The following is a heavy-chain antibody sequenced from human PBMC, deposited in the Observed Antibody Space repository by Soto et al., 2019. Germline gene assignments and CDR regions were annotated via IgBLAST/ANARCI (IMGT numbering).Heavy chain of an antibody. V-gene: IGHV1-3*01. CDR3: ARVIGGLYYFDY. CDR1: GYTFTSYS. J-gene: IGHJ4*02. Sequence: ASVKVSRKASGYTFTSYSIHLVGPAPGQRLEWMGWINAGNGNTKYSQKFQGRVTITRDTSASTAYMELSSLRSEDTAVYYCARVIGGLYYFDYWGQGTLVTVSS. CDR2: INAGNGNT. D-gene: IGHD3-16*01.